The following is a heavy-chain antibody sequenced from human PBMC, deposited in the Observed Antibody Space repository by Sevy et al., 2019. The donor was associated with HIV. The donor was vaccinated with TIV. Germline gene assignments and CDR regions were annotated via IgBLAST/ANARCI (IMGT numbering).Heavy chain of an antibody. J-gene: IGHJ5*02. D-gene: IGHD2-15*01. CDR3: ASTPLDIVVVVAATYNWFDP. Sequence: SETLSLTCTVSGGSISSSSYYWGWIRQPPGKGLEWIGSIYYSGSTYYNPSLKSRVTISVATSKNQFSLKLSSVTAADTSVYYCASTPLDIVVVVAATYNWFDPWGQGTLVTVSS. CDR2: IYYSGST. V-gene: IGHV4-39*01. CDR1: GGSISSSSYY.